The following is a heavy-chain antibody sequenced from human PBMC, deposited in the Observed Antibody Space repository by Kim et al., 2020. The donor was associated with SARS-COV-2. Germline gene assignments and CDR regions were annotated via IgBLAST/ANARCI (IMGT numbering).Heavy chain of an antibody. CDR2: T. V-gene: IGHV1-2*02. D-gene: IGHD3-10*01. J-gene: IGHJ4*02. Sequence: TNYAQKLQGRVAMTRDTSLSTAYMELSRLRSDDTAVYYCASGITMVRGNYWGQGTLVTVSS. CDR3: ASGITMVRGNY.